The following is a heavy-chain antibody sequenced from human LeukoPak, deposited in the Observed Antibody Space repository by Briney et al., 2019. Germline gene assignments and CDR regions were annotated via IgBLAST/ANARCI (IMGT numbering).Heavy chain of an antibody. Sequence: GGSLRLSCAASGFTFSSYGMHWVRQAPGKGLEWVAVIWYDGSNKYYADSVKGRFTISRDNSKNTLYLQMNSLRAEDTAVYYCARMVDKSLFDYWGQGTLVTVS. CDR2: IWYDGSNK. CDR3: ARMVDKSLFDY. V-gene: IGHV3-33*01. D-gene: IGHD5-12*01. J-gene: IGHJ4*02. CDR1: GFTFSSYG.